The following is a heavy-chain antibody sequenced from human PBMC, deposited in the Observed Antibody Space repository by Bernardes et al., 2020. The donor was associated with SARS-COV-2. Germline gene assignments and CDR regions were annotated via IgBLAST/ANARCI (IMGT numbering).Heavy chain of an antibody. V-gene: IGHV3-23*01. CDR3: EKDYMEGGATQLFDY. CDR1: GFNFNNYA. CDR2: INAVGGT. Sequence: GGSLRLSCAASGFNFNNYAMSWVRQVRGRGLEWVSGINAVGGTYYADSVKGRFTISTDNSKQMLFLQMNSLRAEDTAIYYCEKDYMEGGATQLFDYWGQGTLVTVSS. J-gene: IGHJ4*02. D-gene: IGHD3-16*01.